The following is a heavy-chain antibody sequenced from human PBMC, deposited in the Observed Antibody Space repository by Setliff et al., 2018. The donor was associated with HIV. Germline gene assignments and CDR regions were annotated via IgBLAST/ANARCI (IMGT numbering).Heavy chain of an antibody. J-gene: IGHJ4*02. Sequence: PSETLSLTCAVYGESFSDYSWNWIRQTPEKGLEWIAEITHSGSTNYNPSLRGRVTILLGTSKNHFSLNLRSVTAADTAFYYCATKGWNAYKAFDYWGQGTLDTVSS. CDR2: ITHSGST. D-gene: IGHD1-1*01. CDR1: GESFSDYS. V-gene: IGHV4-34*01. CDR3: ATKGWNAYKAFDY.